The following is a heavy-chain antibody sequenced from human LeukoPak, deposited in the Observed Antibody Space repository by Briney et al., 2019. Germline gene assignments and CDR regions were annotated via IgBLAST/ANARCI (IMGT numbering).Heavy chain of an antibody. D-gene: IGHD2-2*01. V-gene: IGHV5-51*01. CDR1: GYSFTSYW. Sequence: TGESLKISCKGSGYSFTSYWIGWVRQMPGKGLEWMGIIYPGDSDTRYSPSFQGQVTISADKSISTAYLQWSSLKASDTAMYYCARLRYVVGLGYCSSTSCSQYYFDYWGQGTLVTVSS. J-gene: IGHJ4*02. CDR2: IYPGDSDT. CDR3: ARLRYVVGLGYCSSTSCSQYYFDY.